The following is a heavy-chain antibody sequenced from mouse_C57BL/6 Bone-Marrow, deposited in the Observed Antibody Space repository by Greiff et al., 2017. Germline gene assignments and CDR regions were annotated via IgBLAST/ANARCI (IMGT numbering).Heavy chain of an antibody. Sequence: VQLQQSGPELVKPGASVKISCKASGYSFTDYNMNWVKQSNGKSLEWIGVINPNYGTTSYKQKFKGKATLTVDQSSSTAYMQLNSLTSEDSAVYDCASTEDYGAWFAYWGQGTLVTVSA. V-gene: IGHV1-39*01. CDR3: ASTEDYGAWFAY. D-gene: IGHD2-4*01. J-gene: IGHJ3*01. CDR2: INPNYGTT. CDR1: GYSFTDYN.